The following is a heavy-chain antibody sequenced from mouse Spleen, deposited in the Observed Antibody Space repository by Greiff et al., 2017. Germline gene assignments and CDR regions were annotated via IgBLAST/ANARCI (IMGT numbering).Heavy chain of an antibody. D-gene: IGHD2-4*01. CDR2: IDPNSGGT. CDR3: ARDYDEAFAY. CDR1: GYTFTSYW. V-gene: IGHV1-72*01. Sequence: QVQLQQPGAELVMPGASVKLSCKASGYTFTSYWMHWVKQRPGRGLEWIGRIDPNSGGTKYNEKFKSKATLTVDKPSSTAYMQLSSLTSEDSAVYYCARDYDEAFAYWGQGTLVTVSA. J-gene: IGHJ3*01.